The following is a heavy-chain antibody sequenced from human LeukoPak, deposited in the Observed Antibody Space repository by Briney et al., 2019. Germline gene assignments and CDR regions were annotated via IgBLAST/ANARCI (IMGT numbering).Heavy chain of an antibody. Sequence: GESLKISCRGSGYSFNTFWIGWVRQKPGKGLEWMGIIYPSDSDTRYSPSFQGQVTISADKSISTAYLQWSSLKASDTAMYYCARRDPLEDWGYWGQGTLVTVSS. CDR2: IYPSDSDT. CDR3: ARRDPLEDWGY. J-gene: IGHJ4*02. V-gene: IGHV5-51*01. D-gene: IGHD3-16*01. CDR1: GYSFNTFW.